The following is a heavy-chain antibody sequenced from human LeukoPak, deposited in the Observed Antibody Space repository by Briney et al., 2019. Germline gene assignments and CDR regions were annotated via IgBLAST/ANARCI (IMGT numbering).Heavy chain of an antibody. CDR2: INHSGST. V-gene: IGHV4-34*01. Sequence: PGGTLRLSCAVSGFTFSSYAMSWISQAPGMGLEGIGEINHSGSTHYHPSLKSRVTISVDTSKNQFSLKLSCVPAADTAVYYCARVWFPSDGGYFDYRGQGTLVTVSS. J-gene: IGHJ4*02. D-gene: IGHD2-21*01. CDR1: GFTFSSYA. CDR3: ARVWFPSDGGYFDY.